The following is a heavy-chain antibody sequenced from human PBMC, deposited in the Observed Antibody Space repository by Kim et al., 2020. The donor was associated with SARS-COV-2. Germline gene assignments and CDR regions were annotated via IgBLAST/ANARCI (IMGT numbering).Heavy chain of an antibody. CDR1: GYSISSGYL. CDR3: ARVSKVLIPYGLDV. V-gene: IGHV4-38-2*01. CDR2: IYYSGST. Sequence: SETLSLTCAVSGYSISSGYLWGWIRQPPGKGLEWIGSIYYSGSTYYNPSLKSRVTMSVDTSKNQFSLRLTSVTAADTAVYHCARVSKVLIPYGLDVWGQG. D-gene: IGHD3-22*01. J-gene: IGHJ6*02.